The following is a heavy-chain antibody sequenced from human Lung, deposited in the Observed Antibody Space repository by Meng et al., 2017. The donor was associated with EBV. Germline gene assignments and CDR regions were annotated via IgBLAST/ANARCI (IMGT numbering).Heavy chain of an antibody. CDR3: AIIPYSNA. J-gene: IGHJ5*02. Sequence: GRLVEAGGGVVQPWRSRRLTCVAAGFDFDPYAVHWVRQAPGKGLEWVAVISDTGHNKYFADSVRGRFTISRDNSKNMVSLQMNSLRPGDTATYYCAIIPYSNAWGQGTLVTVSS. CDR1: GFDFDPYA. V-gene: IGHV3-30-3*01. CDR2: ISDTGHNK. D-gene: IGHD4-11*01.